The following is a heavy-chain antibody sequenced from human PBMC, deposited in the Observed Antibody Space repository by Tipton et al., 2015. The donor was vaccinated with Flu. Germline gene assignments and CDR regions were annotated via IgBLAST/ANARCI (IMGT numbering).Heavy chain of an antibody. CDR2: ISSSSSYI. Sequence: VQLVQSGGGLVKPGGSLRLSCAASGFTFSSYSMNWVRQAPGKGLEWVSSISSSSSYIYYAESVKGRFTISRDNAKNSLYLQMNSLRAEDTAVYYCARGRRYGDYIFDYWGQGTLVTVSS. D-gene: IGHD4-17*01. CDR3: ARGRRYGDYIFDY. V-gene: IGHV3-21*01. J-gene: IGHJ4*02. CDR1: GFTFSSYS.